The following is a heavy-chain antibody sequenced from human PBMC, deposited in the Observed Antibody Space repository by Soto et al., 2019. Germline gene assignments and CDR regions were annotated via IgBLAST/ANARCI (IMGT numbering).Heavy chain of an antibody. Sequence: ESLKISCEASGYPFTTYWIGWVRQMPGKGLEWMGIIYPGDSDTRYSPSFQGQVTISADKSINTVYLQWSSLKVSDTAIYYCTRHDFYFASGGWSASGQGTLGIVA. CDR2: IYPGDSDT. V-gene: IGHV5-51*01. CDR1: GYPFTTYW. J-gene: IGHJ5*02. D-gene: IGHD3-10*01. CDR3: TRHDFYFASGGWSA.